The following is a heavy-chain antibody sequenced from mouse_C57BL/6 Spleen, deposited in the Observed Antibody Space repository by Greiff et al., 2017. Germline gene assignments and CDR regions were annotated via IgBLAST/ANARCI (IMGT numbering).Heavy chain of an antibody. CDR1: GYTFTSYW. D-gene: IGHD4-1*01. J-gene: IGHJ4*01. CDR2: IDPSDSYT. Sequence: VQLQQPGAELVRPGTSVKLSCKASGYTFTSYWMHWVKQRPGQGLEWIGVIDPSDSYTNYNQKFKGKATLTVDTSSSTAYMQLSSLTSEDSAVYYGARNWGWDYARDYWGQGTSVTVSS. V-gene: IGHV1-59*01. CDR3: ARNWGWDYARDY.